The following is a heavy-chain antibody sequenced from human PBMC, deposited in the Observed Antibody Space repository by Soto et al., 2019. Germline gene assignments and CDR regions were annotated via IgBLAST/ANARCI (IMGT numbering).Heavy chain of an antibody. CDR2: IYYSGST. D-gene: IGHD3-22*01. Sequence: TSETLSLTCTVSGGSISSGGYYWSWIRQHPGKGLEWIGYIYYSGSTYYNPSLKSRVTISVDTSKNQFSLKLSSVTAADTAVYYYARVIGGGDDHYDSSGYYYADAFDIWGQGTMVTVSS. J-gene: IGHJ3*02. V-gene: IGHV4-31*03. CDR1: GGSISSGGYY. CDR3: ARVIGGGDDHYDSSGYYYADAFDI.